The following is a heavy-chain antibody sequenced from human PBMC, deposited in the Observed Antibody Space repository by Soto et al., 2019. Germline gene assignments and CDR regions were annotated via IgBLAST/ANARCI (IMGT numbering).Heavy chain of an antibody. D-gene: IGHD6-13*01. CDR3: ARHEYSSTATNPIGMDA. CDR1: GYSVTSYW. V-gene: IGHV5-51*01. J-gene: IGHJ6*02. CDR2: IYPGDSDT. Sequence: GSLNLSGEVSGYSVTSYWIGWVRQMPGKGLEWMGIIYPGDSDTRYSPSFQGQVTISADKSISTAYLRWSSLKASDTAMYYCARHEYSSTATNPIGMDARGQGAAVPVS.